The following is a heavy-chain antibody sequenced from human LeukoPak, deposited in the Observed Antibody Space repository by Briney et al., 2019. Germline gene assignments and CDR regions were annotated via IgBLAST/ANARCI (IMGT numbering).Heavy chain of an antibody. D-gene: IGHD6-19*01. CDR3: ARGLAVAANCFDY. V-gene: IGHV3-11*04. Sequence: GGSLRLSCAASGFTFNNYFMSWIRQAPGKGLEWVSYISSSGGTVYYAGSVKDRFTVSRDNAKNSLYLQMNSLRAEDTAVYYCARGLAVAANCFDYWGQGTLVTVSS. CDR2: ISSSGGTV. J-gene: IGHJ4*02. CDR1: GFTFNNYF.